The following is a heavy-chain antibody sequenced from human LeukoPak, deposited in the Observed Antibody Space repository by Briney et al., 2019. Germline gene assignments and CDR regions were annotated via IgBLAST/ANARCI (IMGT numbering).Heavy chain of an antibody. J-gene: IGHJ4*02. D-gene: IGHD3-22*01. CDR1: GYSISSGYY. CDR3: ARAMIVPIWFDY. CDR2: IYHSGST. V-gene: IGHV4-38-2*01. Sequence: SETLSLTCAAPGYSISSGYYWGWIRQPPGKGLEWIGSIYHSGSTYYNPSLKSRVTISVDTSKNQFSLKLSSVTAADTAVYYCARAMIVPIWFDYWGQGTLVTVSS.